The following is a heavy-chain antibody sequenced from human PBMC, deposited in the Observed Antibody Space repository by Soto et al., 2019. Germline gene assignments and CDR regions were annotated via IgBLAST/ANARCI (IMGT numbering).Heavy chain of an antibody. J-gene: IGHJ3*02. CDR3: ARDGSGNSFAFDI. CDR1: GGSFGGYY. Sequence: TSETLSLTCAVYGGSFGGYYWSWIRQPPGKGLEWIGEINHSGSTNYNPSLKSRVTISVDTSKNQFSLKLSSVTAADTAVYYCARDGSGNSFAFDIWGQGTMVTVSS. D-gene: IGHD3-10*01. CDR2: INHSGST. V-gene: IGHV4-34*01.